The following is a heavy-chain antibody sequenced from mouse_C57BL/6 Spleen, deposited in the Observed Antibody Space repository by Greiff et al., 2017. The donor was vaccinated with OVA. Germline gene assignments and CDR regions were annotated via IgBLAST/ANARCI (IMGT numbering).Heavy chain of an antibody. V-gene: IGHV1-81*01. J-gene: IGHJ3*01. CDR2: IYPRSGNT. CDR3: ARRWDEGFAY. D-gene: IGHD4-1*01. Sequence: QVQLKESGAELARPGASVKLSCKASGYTFTSYGISWVKQRTGQGLEWIGEIYPRSGNTYYNEKFKGKATLTADKSSSTAYMELRSLTSEDSAVYFCARRWDEGFAYWGQGTLVTVSA. CDR1: GYTFTSYG.